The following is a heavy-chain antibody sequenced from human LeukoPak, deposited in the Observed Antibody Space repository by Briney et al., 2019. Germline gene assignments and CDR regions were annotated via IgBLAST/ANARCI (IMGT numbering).Heavy chain of an antibody. CDR1: GFTFSSCA. D-gene: IGHD3-22*01. CDR3: AKDPGLNYYDSSGYIDY. CDR2: ISGSGGST. V-gene: IGHV3-23*01. Sequence: GGSLRLSCAASGFTFSSCAMSWVRQAPGKGLEWVSAISGSGGSTYYADSVKGRFTISRDNSKNTLYLQMNSLRAEDTAVYYCAKDPGLNYYDSSGYIDYWGQGTLVTVSS. J-gene: IGHJ4*02.